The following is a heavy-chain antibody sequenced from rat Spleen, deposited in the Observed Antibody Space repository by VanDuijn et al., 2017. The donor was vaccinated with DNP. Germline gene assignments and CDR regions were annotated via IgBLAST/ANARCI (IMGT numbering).Heavy chain of an antibody. CDR2: ISPNVVST. V-gene: IGHV5-20*01. CDR1: GFTFDDYD. D-gene: IGHD1-11*01. CDR3: TTDFEGGY. Sequence: EVQLVESGGGLVQPGGSLKLSCEASGFTFDDYDMAWVRQAPTKGLEWVASISPNVVSTHYRDPVNGRFTVSRDNAKSSLYLQMNSLWSEDTASYYCTTDFEGGYWGQGVMVTVSA. J-gene: IGHJ2*01.